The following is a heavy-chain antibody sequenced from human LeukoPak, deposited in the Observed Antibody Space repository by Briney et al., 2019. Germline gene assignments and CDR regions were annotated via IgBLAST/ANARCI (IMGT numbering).Heavy chain of an antibody. D-gene: IGHD6-13*01. J-gene: IGHJ4*02. CDR3: ARYSSNWSNFDY. CDR1: GFTFSSYA. CDR2: VRGSGSST. V-gene: IGHV3-23*01. Sequence: AGSLTLTCAASGFTFSSYAMSWIRNPPPTGLEWVSAVRGSGSSTYYADSVMGRFVISRDNSKNTLYLQMNSLRAEDTAVYYCARYSSNWSNFDYWGQGTLVTVSS.